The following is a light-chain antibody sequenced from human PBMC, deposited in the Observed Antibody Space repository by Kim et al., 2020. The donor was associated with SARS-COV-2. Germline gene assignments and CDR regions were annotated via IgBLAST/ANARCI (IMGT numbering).Light chain of an antibody. CDR3: QLYDTSRK. V-gene: IGKV3-20*01. J-gene: IGKJ1*01. Sequence: AGERASGNGRASKSVSSSYLAWYQQKPGQAPRLRIDGAASRATGIPDRFSGSGSGTDFTITINRLEPEESAVYYCQLYDTSRKFGQGTKVEIK. CDR1: KSVSSSY. CDR2: GAA.